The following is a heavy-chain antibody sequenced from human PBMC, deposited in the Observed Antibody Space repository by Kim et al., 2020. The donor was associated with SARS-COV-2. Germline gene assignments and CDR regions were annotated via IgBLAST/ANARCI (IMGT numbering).Heavy chain of an antibody. CDR3: AKGEFDYGDSIYY. Sequence: GGSLRLSCAASGFTFSSYGMHWVRQAPGKGLEWVAVISYDGSNKYYADSVKGRFTISRDNSKNTLYLQMNSLRAEDTAVYYCAKGEFDYGDSIYYWGQGTLVTVSS. D-gene: IGHD4-17*01. CDR1: GFTFSSYG. V-gene: IGHV3-30*18. CDR2: ISYDGSNK. J-gene: IGHJ4*02.